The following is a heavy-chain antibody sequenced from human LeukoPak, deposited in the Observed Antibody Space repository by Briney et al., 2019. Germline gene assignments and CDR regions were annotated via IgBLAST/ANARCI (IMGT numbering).Heavy chain of an antibody. D-gene: IGHD4-23*01. V-gene: IGHV1-18*01. CDR1: GYTFTSYG. CDR2: ISAYNGDT. CDR3: ARQLRWDQYYFDY. Sequence: GASVKVSCKAYGYTFTSYGFSWVRQANGQGLELMGWISAYNGDTKYALNLQGRVTMTTDTSTSTAYMELRSLRSDDTAVYYCARQLRWDQYYFDYWGQGTLVTVSS. J-gene: IGHJ4*02.